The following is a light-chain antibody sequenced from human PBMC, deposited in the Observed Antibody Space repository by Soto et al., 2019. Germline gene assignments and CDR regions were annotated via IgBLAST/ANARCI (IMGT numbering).Light chain of an antibody. CDR2: GAS. CDR1: QSVPSTC. Sequence: EIVLTQSPGTLSLSPGERATLSCRASQSVPSTCLAWYQQRPGQAPRLLIYGASTRAPGIPDRFSGSGSGRDFTLTVSGLEPEDFAVHFCQHYGSSPPFTFAPGTKVDIK. J-gene: IGKJ3*01. CDR3: QHYGSSPPFT. V-gene: IGKV3-20*01.